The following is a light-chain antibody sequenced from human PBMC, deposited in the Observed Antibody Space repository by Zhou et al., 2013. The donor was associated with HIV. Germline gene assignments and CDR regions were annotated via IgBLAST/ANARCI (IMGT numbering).Light chain of an antibody. CDR3: QQSYSST. Sequence: IHLTQSPSSLSPSVADSVTITCRASQGISSALAWYQQRPGKAPKLLIYAASSLQSGVPSRFSGSGSGTDFTLTISSLQPEDFATYYCQQSYSSTFGQGTRLEIK. V-gene: IGKV1-39*01. CDR2: AAS. J-gene: IGKJ5*01. CDR1: QGISSA.